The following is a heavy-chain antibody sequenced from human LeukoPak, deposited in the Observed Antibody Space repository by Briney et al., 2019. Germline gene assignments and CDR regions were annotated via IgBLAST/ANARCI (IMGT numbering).Heavy chain of an antibody. D-gene: IGHD1-26*01. V-gene: IGHV1-69*04. CDR1: GGTFSSYA. Sequence: ASVTVSCKASGGTFSSYAISWVRQAPGQGLEWMGRIIPILGIANYAQKFQGRVTITADKSTSTAYMELSSLRSEDTAVYYCARGAPSIVGATPFDYWGQGTLVTVSS. CDR2: IIPILGIA. J-gene: IGHJ4*02. CDR3: ARGAPSIVGATPFDY.